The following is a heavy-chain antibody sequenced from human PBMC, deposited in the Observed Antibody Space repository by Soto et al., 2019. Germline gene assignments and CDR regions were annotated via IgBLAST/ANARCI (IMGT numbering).Heavy chain of an antibody. Sequence: PGGSVRLSCAASGFTFSSYAMSWVRQAPGKGLEWVSAISGSGGSTYYADSVKGRFTISRDNSKNTLYLQMNSLRAEDTAVYYCAKGEWPPYYYLPFDYWGQGTLVTVSS. D-gene: IGHD3-10*01. V-gene: IGHV3-23*01. CDR2: ISGSGGST. CDR3: AKGEWPPYYYLPFDY. CDR1: GFTFSSYA. J-gene: IGHJ4*02.